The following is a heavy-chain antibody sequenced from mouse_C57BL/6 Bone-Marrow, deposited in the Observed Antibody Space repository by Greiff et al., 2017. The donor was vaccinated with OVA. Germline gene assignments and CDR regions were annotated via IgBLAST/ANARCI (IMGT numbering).Heavy chain of an antibody. Sequence: EVQRVESGGGLVKPGGSLKLSCAASGFTFSSYTMSWVRQTPEKRLEWVATISGGGGNTYYPDSVKGRFTISRDNAKNTLYLQMSSLRSEDTALYYCARQGAGWDLIDYWGQGTTLTVSS. D-gene: IGHD4-1*01. CDR3: ARQGAGWDLIDY. CDR2: ISGGGGNT. J-gene: IGHJ2*01. CDR1: GFTFSSYT. V-gene: IGHV5-9*01.